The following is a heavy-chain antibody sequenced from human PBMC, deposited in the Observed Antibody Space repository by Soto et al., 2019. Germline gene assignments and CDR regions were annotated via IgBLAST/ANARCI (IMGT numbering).Heavy chain of an antibody. Sequence: SETLSLTCTVSGGSISSGDYYWSWIRQPPGKGLEWIGYIYYSGSTYYNPSLKSRVTISVDTSKNQFSLKLSSVTAADTAVYYCAGDSEMATRNWYFDLWGRGTLVTVSS. CDR3: AGDSEMATRNWYFDL. D-gene: IGHD5-12*01. CDR2: IYYSGST. J-gene: IGHJ2*01. CDR1: GGSISSGDYY. V-gene: IGHV4-30-4*01.